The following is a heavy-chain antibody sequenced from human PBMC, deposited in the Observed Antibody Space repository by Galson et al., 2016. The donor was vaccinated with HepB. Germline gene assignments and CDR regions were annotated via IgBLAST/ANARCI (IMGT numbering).Heavy chain of an antibody. CDR3: ARGALWYGGYGMDG. Sequence: SVKVSCKASGYTFTGHDINWVRQATGQGLEWMGWMNPNSGYTAYAQQFQGRVTMTRMTSTSTAYMELTSLKSEATAVYYCARGALWYGGYGMDGWGQGTTVTVSS. J-gene: IGHJ6*02. CDR1: GYTFTGHD. V-gene: IGHV1-8*01. D-gene: IGHD2-21*01. CDR2: MNPNSGYT.